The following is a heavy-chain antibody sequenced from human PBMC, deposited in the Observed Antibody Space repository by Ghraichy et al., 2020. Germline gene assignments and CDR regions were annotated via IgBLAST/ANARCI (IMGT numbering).Heavy chain of an antibody. CDR1: GGSFSGYY. D-gene: IGHD5-18*01. CDR2: INHSGST. CDR3: ARGGYSYGQDDY. Sequence: SETLSLTCAVYGGSFSGYYWSWIRQPPGKGLEWIGEINHSGSTNYNPSLKSRVTISVDTSKNQFSLKLSSVTAADTAVYYCARGGYSYGQDDYWGQGTLVTVSS. V-gene: IGHV4-34*01. J-gene: IGHJ4*02.